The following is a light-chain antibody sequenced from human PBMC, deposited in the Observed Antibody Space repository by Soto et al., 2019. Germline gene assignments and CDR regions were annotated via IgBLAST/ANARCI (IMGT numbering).Light chain of an antibody. J-gene: IGKJ1*01. V-gene: IGKV1-5*02. CDR2: AAS. CDR3: LQYIINSRM. CDR1: QSVSTR. Sequence: DIQMTQSPSSLSASVGDRVTIICRASQSVSTRLAWYQQKPGKAPKRLIYAASSLESGVPSRFSGSGSGTELTLTINSLQPGDFATYYCLQYIINSRMFGQGTKVDIK.